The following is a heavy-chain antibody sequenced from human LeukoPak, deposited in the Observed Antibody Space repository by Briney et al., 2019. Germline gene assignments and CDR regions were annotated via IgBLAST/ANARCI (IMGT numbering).Heavy chain of an antibody. CDR2: ISGSDGST. CDR1: GFTFSSYA. D-gene: IGHD6-13*01. Sequence: HPGGSLRLSCAASGFTFSSYAMSWVRQAPGKGLEWVSGISGSDGSTYYAGSVKGRFTISRDDSKNTLFLQLTSLRAEDTAVYYCAKASSPLGSFDYWGQGILVTVSS. V-gene: IGHV3-23*01. J-gene: IGHJ4*02. CDR3: AKASSPLGSFDY.